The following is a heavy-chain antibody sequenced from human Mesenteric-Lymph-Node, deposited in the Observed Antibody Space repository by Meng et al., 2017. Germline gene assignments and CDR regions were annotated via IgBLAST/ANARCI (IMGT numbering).Heavy chain of an antibody. CDR3: ARGGGYSYAFDY. V-gene: IGHV3-23*01. Sequence: GESLKISCACSGFPFSNYAMTWVRQGPGKGLEWVSLISHNSDATHYADSVKGRFTISRDNAKNSLYLQMNSLRAEDTALYYCARGGGYSYAFDYWGQGTLVTVSS. CDR1: GFPFSNYA. D-gene: IGHD5-18*01. J-gene: IGHJ4*02. CDR2: ISHNSDAT.